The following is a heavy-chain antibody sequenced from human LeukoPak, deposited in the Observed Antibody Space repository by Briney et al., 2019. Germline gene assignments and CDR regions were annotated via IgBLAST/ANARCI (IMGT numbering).Heavy chain of an antibody. Sequence: GRSLRLSCAASGFTFSSYGMHWVRQAPGKGLEWVAVIWYDGSNKYYADSVKGRFTISRDNSKNTLYLQMNSLRAEDTAVYYCAKVSPYSSSWPFDYWGQGTLVTVSS. CDR1: GFTFSSYG. CDR2: IWYDGSNK. D-gene: IGHD6-13*01. V-gene: IGHV3-33*06. J-gene: IGHJ4*02. CDR3: AKVSPYSSSWPFDY.